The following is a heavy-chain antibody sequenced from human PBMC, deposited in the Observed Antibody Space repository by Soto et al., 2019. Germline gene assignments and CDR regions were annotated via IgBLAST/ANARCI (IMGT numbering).Heavy chain of an antibody. CDR3: ARDPIAVAALDY. CDR1: GGSFSGYY. V-gene: IGHV4-34*01. D-gene: IGHD6-19*01. Sequence: LSLTCAVYGGSFSGYYWSWIRQPPGKGLEWIGEINHSGSTNYNPSLKSRVTISVDTSKNQFSLKLSSVTAADTAVYYCARDPIAVAALDYWGQGTLVTVSS. CDR2: INHSGST. J-gene: IGHJ4*02.